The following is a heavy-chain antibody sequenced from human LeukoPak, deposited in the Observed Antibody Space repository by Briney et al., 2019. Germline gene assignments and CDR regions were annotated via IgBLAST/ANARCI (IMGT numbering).Heavy chain of an antibody. D-gene: IGHD2-15*01. J-gene: IGHJ5*02. Sequence: SETLSLTCTVSGGSISSYYWSWVRQPPGKGLEWIGYIYYSGSTNYNPSPKSRVTISVETSKNQFSLKLSSVTAADTAVYYCAREIVVVVAATRWFDPWGQGTLVTVSS. CDR3: AREIVVVVAATRWFDP. CDR2: IYYSGST. V-gene: IGHV4-59*01. CDR1: GGSISSYY.